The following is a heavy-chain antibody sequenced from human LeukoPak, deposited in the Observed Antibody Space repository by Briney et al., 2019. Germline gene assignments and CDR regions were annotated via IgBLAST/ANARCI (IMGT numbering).Heavy chain of an antibody. Sequence: SETLSLTCTVSGGSISSSSYYWGWIRQPPGKGLEWIGSIYYSGSTYYNPSLKSRVTISVDTSKNQFSLKLSSATAADTAVYYCARHPIGATPRFYFDYWGQGTLVTVSS. V-gene: IGHV4-39*01. J-gene: IGHJ4*02. CDR1: GGSISSSSYY. CDR3: ARHPIGATPRFYFDY. CDR2: IYYSGST. D-gene: IGHD1-26*01.